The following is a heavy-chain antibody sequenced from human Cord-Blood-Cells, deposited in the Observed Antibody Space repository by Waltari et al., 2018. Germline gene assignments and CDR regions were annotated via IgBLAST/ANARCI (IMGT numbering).Heavy chain of an antibody. CDR2: IYYSGST. D-gene: IGHD3-10*01. V-gene: IGHV4-39*01. Sequence: QLQLQESGPGLVKPSVTLSLTCTASGGSISSSTYYSGWIRQPPGKGLEWIGSIYYSGSTYDNPSLKSRVTISVDTSKNQFSLKLSSVTAADTAVYYCARHWVWFGELLYFDYWGQGTLVTVSS. J-gene: IGHJ4*02. CDR1: GGSISSSTYY. CDR3: ARHWVWFGELLYFDY.